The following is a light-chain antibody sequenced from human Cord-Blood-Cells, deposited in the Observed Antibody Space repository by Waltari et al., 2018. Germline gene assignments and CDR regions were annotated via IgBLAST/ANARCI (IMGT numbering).Light chain of an antibody. CDR1: QRVSSY. CDR2: DAS. CDR3: QQRSNWST. V-gene: IGKV3-11*01. Sequence: EIVLTPSPATLSLSPGDRAPLSCKASQRVSSYLAWYQQKPGQAPRLLIYDASNRATGIPARFSGSGSGTDCTLTISSLEPEDFAVYYCQQRSNWSTFGQGTRLEIK. J-gene: IGKJ5*01.